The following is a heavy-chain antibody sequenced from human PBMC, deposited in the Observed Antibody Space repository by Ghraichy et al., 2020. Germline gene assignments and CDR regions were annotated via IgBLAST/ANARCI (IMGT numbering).Heavy chain of an antibody. CDR3: AREARMGGGYSYYYGMDV. D-gene: IGHD2-15*01. CDR2: ISSSSTI. V-gene: IGHV3-48*02. CDR1: GFTFSSYS. J-gene: IGHJ6*02. Sequence: GSLRLSCAASGFTFSSYSMNWVRQAPGKGLEWVSYISSSSTIYYADSVKGRFTISRDNAKNSLYLQTNSLRDEDTAVYYCAREARMGGGYSYYYGMDVWGQGTTVTVSS.